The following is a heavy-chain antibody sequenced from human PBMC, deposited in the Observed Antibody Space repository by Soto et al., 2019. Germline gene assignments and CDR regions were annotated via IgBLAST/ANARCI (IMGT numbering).Heavy chain of an antibody. D-gene: IGHD7-27*01. CDR1: GGSISSYY. CDR2: IYYSGST. Sequence: SETLSLTCTVSGGSISSYYWSWFRQPPGKGLEWIGYIYYSGSTNYNPSLKSRVTISVDTSKNQFSLKLSSVTAADTAVYYCARVDLGYFDYWGQGTLVTVSS. CDR3: ARVDLGYFDY. V-gene: IGHV4-59*01. J-gene: IGHJ4*02.